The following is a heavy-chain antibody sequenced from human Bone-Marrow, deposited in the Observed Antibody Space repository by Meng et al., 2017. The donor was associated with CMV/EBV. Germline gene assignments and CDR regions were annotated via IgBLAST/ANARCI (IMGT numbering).Heavy chain of an antibody. J-gene: IGHJ4*02. CDR2: TYYRSQWHI. V-gene: IGHV6-1*01. Sequence: SETLSLTCAISGDSVSSNNAAWNWIRQSPSGGLEWLGRTYYRSQWHIEYAVSLRGRITINPDTSKNLFSLQLSSMTPEDTALYYCGGDFWGSPGGYWGQGTQVTVSS. CDR1: GDSVSSNNAA. D-gene: IGHD3-16*01. CDR3: GGDFWGSPGGY.